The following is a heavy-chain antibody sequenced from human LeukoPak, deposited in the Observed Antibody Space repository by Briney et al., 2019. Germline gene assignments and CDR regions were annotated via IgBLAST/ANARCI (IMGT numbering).Heavy chain of an antibody. D-gene: IGHD3-22*01. Sequence: GGSLRLSCAASGFTFSSYGMHWVRQAPGKGLEWVAVISYDGSNKYYADSVKGRFTISRDNSKNTLYLQMNSLRAEDTAVYYCANAGYYDSSGSFDYWGQGTLVTVSS. CDR2: ISYDGSNK. CDR1: GFTFSSYG. V-gene: IGHV3-30*18. J-gene: IGHJ4*02. CDR3: ANAGYYDSSGSFDY.